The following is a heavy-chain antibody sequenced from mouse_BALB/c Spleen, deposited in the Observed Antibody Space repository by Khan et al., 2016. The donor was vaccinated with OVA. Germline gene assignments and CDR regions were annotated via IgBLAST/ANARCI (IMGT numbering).Heavy chain of an antibody. Sequence: QVQLKQSGPELVKPGASVKMSCKASGYTFTDYVMNWVKQRNGQGLEWIGQIYPGSDSTYYNEKFKGKATLTADRSSSTAYMQLSNPTSEDSAVYFCARAGWDVFAYWGQGTLVTVSA. CDR3: ARAGWDVFAY. D-gene: IGHD4-1*01. CDR1: GYTFTDYV. J-gene: IGHJ3*01. V-gene: IGHV1-77*01. CDR2: IYPGSDST.